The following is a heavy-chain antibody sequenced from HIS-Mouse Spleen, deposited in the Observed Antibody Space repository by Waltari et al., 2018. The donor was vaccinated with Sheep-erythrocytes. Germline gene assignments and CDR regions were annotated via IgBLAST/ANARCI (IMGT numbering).Heavy chain of an antibody. V-gene: IGHV4-31*03. CDR1: GGSISSGGYY. J-gene: IGHJ3*02. CDR3: ARDHRLVGATRRGDAFDI. CDR2: IYYSGST. Sequence: LLCTVSGGSISSGGYYWSWIRQHPGKGLEWIGYIYYSGSTYYNPSLKSRVTVSVDTSKNQFSLKLSSVTAADMAVYYCARDHRLVGATRRGDAFDIWGQGTMVTVSS. D-gene: IGHD1-26*01.